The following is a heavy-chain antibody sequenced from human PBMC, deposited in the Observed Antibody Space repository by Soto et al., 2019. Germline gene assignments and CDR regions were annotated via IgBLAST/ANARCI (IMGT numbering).Heavy chain of an antibody. CDR2: MYPDDSDI. V-gene: IGHV5-51*01. J-gene: IGHJ3*02. CDR3: APAYVYAFENSNYYRDAFDI. CDR1: GYSFSFYW. D-gene: IGHD2-2*01. Sequence: GESLKISCKASGYSFSFYWIGWVRQMPGKGLEWMAIMYPDDSDIRYSPSFEAHVTISADKSTSTAFLQWSSLKASDTAMYYCAPAYVYAFENSNYYRDAFDIWGQGXLVTV.